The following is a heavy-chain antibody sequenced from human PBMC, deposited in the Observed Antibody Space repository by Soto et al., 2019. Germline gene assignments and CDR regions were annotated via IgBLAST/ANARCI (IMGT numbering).Heavy chain of an antibody. CDR3: TCIFSGGYGYGFYYYGMDV. V-gene: IGHV4-39*01. Sequence: SETLSLTCTVSGGSISSSSYYWGWIRQPPGKGLEWIGSIYYSGSTYYNPSLKSRVTISVDTSKSQFSLKLSSVAAADTAVYYCTCIFSGGYGYGFYYYGMDVWGQGTTVT. D-gene: IGHD5-18*01. CDR2: IYYSGST. CDR1: GGSISSSSYY. J-gene: IGHJ6*02.